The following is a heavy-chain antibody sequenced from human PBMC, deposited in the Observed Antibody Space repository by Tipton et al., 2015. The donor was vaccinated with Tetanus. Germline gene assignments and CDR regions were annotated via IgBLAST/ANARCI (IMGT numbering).Heavy chain of an antibody. CDR3: ARRVGYGGNPLSAFDI. Sequence: QLVQSGAEVKKPGSSVKVSCKAPGGTFSSYAISWVRQAPGQGLEWMGGIIPIFGTANYAQKFQGRVTITADESTSTAYMELSSLRSEDTAVYYCARRVGYGGNPLSAFDICGQGTMVTVSS. V-gene: IGHV1-69*01. J-gene: IGHJ3*02. CDR1: GGTFSSYA. CDR2: IIPIFGTA. D-gene: IGHD4-23*01.